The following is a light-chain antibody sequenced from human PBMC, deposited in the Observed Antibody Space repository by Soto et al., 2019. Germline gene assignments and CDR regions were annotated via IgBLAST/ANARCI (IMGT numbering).Light chain of an antibody. V-gene: IGLV6-57*04. CDR3: AAWDDSLNGGV. Sequence: NFMLTQPHSVSESPGKTLSISCTRSSGSIANNYVQWYQQRPGSAPTTVIYENNQRLSGVPDRFSGSTDGSSNSASLTISGLQTEDEADYYCAAWDDSLNGGVFGGGTKVTVL. CDR1: SGSIANNY. J-gene: IGLJ3*02. CDR2: ENN.